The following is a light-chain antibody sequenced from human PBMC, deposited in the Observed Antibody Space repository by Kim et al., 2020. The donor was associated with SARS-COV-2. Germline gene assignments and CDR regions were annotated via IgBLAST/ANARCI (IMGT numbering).Light chain of an antibody. CDR1: QSVSSK. V-gene: IGKV3-15*01. CDR2: GAS. Sequence: FVSPGERATLSCRASQSVSSKVAWYQQKPGQAPRLLIYGASTRATGIPARFTGSGSGTEFTLTISSLQSEDFALYFCQQYHNWPHTFGQGTKLEI. CDR3: QQYHNWPHT. J-gene: IGKJ2*01.